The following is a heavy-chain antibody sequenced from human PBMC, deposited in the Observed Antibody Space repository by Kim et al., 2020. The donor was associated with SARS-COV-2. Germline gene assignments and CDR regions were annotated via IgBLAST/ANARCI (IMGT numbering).Heavy chain of an antibody. CDR3: ARGNTAVVGIDH. V-gene: IGHV4-59*01. CDR2: IHSSDKT. D-gene: IGHD5-18*01. Sequence: QPPEKRLESIGHIHSSDKTHYNPALKSRITMSIDTSKNQFSLTLKSVTAADTALYYCARGNTAVVGIDHWGQGTLVTVSS. J-gene: IGHJ4*02.